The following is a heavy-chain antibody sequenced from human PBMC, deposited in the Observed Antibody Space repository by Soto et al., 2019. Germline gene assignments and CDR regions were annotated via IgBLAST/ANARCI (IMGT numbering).Heavy chain of an antibody. CDR1: GYTFTSYA. Sequence: GASVKVSCKASGYTFTSYAMHWVRQAPGQRLEWMGWINAGNGNTKYSQKFQGRVTITRDTSASTAYMELSSLRSEDTAVYYCARDGESRQLVPIYYYYGMDVWGQGTTVTVSS. CDR2: INAGNGNT. V-gene: IGHV1-3*01. CDR3: ARDGESRQLVPIYYYYGMDV. J-gene: IGHJ6*02. D-gene: IGHD6-6*01.